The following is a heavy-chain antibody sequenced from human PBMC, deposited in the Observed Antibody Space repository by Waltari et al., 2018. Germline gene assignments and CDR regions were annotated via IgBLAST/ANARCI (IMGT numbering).Heavy chain of an antibody. Sequence: QVQLLQSGAEVKKPGSSLTVSCKASGGTFSSYAISWVRQAPGQGREWMDGIIPILGTANEAQKLQGRVTITADESTSTAYMERSSLRSEDTAVYYCARGYDSSGYYDYYYYGMDVWGQGTTVTVSS. CDR1: GGTFSSYA. CDR2: IIPILGTA. D-gene: IGHD3-22*01. J-gene: IGHJ6*02. CDR3: ARGYDSSGYYDYYYYGMDV. V-gene: IGHV1-69*12.